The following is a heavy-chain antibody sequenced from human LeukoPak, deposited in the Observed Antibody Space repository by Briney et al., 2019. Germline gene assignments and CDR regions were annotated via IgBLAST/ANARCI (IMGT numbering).Heavy chain of an antibody. CDR1: GFTFDDYA. CDR2: ISGDGGST. V-gene: IGHV3-43*02. CDR3: AKDMDGGYGMDV. Sequence: GGSLRLSCAASGFTFDDYAMQWVRQAPGQGLEWVSLISGDGGSTYYADSVKGRFTLSRDNSKNSLYLQMNSLRTEDTALYYCAKDMDGGYGMDVWGQGTTVTVSS. J-gene: IGHJ6*02. D-gene: IGHD3/OR15-3a*01.